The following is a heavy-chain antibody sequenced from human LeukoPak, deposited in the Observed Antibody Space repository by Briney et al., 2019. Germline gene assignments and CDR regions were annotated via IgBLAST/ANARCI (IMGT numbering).Heavy chain of an antibody. CDR3: ARAPDWSGYPRYWYFDL. V-gene: IGHV4-38-2*01. CDR2: IYHSGST. D-gene: IGHD3-3*01. Sequence: PSETLSLTCAVSGYSISSGYYWGCIRQPPGKGLEWIGRIYHSGSTYYNPSLKSRVTISVDTSNNQFSLKLSSVTAADTAVYYCARAPDWSGYPRYWYFDLWGRGTLVTVSS. J-gene: IGHJ2*01. CDR1: GYSISSGYY.